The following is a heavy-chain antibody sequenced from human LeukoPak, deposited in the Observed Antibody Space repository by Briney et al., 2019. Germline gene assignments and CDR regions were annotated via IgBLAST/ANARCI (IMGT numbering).Heavy chain of an antibody. D-gene: IGHD2/OR15-2a*01. V-gene: IGHV3-23*01. Sequence: GGSLRLSCAASGFTFDSYDMAWVRQAPGKGLEWVSGIGGSGRSTYYADSVKGRFTTSRGNSKNALYLQMNSLRAEDTALYYCARESGNTFNNPFDMWGQGTMVIVSS. J-gene: IGHJ3*02. CDR1: GFTFDSYD. CDR2: IGGSGRST. CDR3: ARESGNTFNNPFDM.